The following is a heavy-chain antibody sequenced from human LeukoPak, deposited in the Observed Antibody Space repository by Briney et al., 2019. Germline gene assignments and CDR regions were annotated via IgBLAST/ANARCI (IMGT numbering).Heavy chain of an antibody. D-gene: IGHD4-11*01. J-gene: IGHJ6*02. Sequence: ASVKVSCKASGYTFTGYYVNWVRQAPGQGLEWMGRINPNSGGTKYAQKFQGRVTMTRDTSISTAYMELSRLRSDDTAVYYCAREDSNPKYYYYYGMDVWGQGTTVTVSS. V-gene: IGHV1-2*06. CDR2: INPNSGGT. CDR1: GYTFTGYY. CDR3: AREDSNPKYYYYYGMDV.